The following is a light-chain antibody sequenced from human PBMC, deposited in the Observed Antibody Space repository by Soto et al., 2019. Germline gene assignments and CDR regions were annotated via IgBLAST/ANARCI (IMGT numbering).Light chain of an antibody. CDR2: EVS. J-gene: IGLJ1*01. Sequence: QSVLTQPPSASGSPGQSVTISCTGTSSDVGGYNYVSWYQQHPGKAPKLMIYEVSERPSGVPDRFSGSKSSNTASLTVSGLQAEDEADYYCSSYAGSNNFVFGTGTKVNAL. CDR3: SSYAGSNNFV. V-gene: IGLV2-8*01. CDR1: SSDVGGYNY.